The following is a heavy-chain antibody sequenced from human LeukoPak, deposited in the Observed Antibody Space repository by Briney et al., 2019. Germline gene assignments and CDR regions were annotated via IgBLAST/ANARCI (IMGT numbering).Heavy chain of an antibody. CDR3: ARDPGPAAIEGYFDY. D-gene: IGHD2-2*01. J-gene: IGHJ4*02. CDR2: IYYSGST. CDR1: GGSTSSYY. Sequence: SETLSLTCTVSGGSTSSYYWSWIRQPPGKGLEWIGYIYYSGSTNYNPSLKSRVTISVDTSKNQFSLKLSSVTAADTAVYYCARDPGPAAIEGYFDYWGQGTLVTVSS. V-gene: IGHV4-59*01.